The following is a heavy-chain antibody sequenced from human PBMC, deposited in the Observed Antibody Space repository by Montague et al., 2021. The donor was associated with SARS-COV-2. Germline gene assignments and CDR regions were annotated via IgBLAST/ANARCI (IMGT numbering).Heavy chain of an antibody. CDR3: ARGTSTSRKFEVGIRGFTYYLDY. Sequence: SETLSLTCAVYGGSFSDYYWSWIRQPPGKGLGWVGEIKHSGSTNYIPSLKSRATISVDTSKNQFSLKLSSVTAADTAVYFCARGTSTSRKFEVGIRGFTYYLDYWGQGTLVTVSS. D-gene: IGHD3-22*01. J-gene: IGHJ4*02. CDR1: GGSFSDYY. CDR2: IKHSGST. V-gene: IGHV4-34*01.